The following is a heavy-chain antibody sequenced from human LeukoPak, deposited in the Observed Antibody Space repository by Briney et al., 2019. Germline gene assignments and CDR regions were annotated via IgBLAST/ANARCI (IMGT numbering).Heavy chain of an antibody. CDR2: IIPTFGTA. V-gene: IGHV1-69*05. CDR1: GGTFSSYA. J-gene: IGHJ6*03. Sequence: SVKVSCKASGGTFSSYAISWVRQAPGQGLEWMGGIIPTFGTANYAQKFQGRVTITTDESTSTAYMEQSSLRSEDTAVYYCARGQKSGGYYYYYMDVWGKGTTVTVSS. CDR3: ARGQKSGGYYYYYMDV. D-gene: IGHD3-10*01.